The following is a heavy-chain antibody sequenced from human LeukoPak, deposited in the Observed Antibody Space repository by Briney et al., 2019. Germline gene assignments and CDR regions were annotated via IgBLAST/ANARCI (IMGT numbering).Heavy chain of an antibody. CDR3: ARENYDSGFYWFDP. CDR1: GGSISGYY. CDR2: IFNGGST. D-gene: IGHD3-10*01. J-gene: IGHJ5*02. V-gene: IGHV4-59*01. Sequence: SETLSLTCTVSGGSISGYYWNWMRQPPGQGLEWIGYIFNGGSTNYNPSLKSRVTMSLDTSRKQFSLKLTSVTAADTAVYYCARENYDSGFYWFDPWGQGTLVTVSS.